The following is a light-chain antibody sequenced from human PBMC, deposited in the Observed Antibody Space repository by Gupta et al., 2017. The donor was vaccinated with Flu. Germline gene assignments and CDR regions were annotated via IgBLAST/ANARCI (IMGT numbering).Light chain of an antibody. CDR2: GAS. CDR3: QHYATSPPQYT. CDR1: QSISSSY. J-gene: IGKJ2*01. V-gene: IGKV3-20*01. Sequence: EVVLTQSPGTLSLSLGERATLSCRASQSISSSYLGWYQQKPGQAPRLLIFGASNRAPDIPDRFRCSGSGTDFTLTIRRLEYEDLAVYFCQHYATSPPQYTFGQGTKLEIK.